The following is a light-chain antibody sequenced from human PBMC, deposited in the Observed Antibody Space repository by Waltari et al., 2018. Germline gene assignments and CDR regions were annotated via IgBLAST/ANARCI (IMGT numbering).Light chain of an antibody. CDR3: QNHERLPAT. CDR1: QNLGTY. J-gene: IGKJ1*01. CDR2: AAS. Sequence: LTQSPGTLSLSPGERATLSCRASQNLGTYLVWYQQKPCQAPRLLMYAASRRATGIPDRFSGSGSGTDFSLTISRLEPEDFAVYYCQNHERLPATFGQGTKVEIK. V-gene: IGKV3-20*01.